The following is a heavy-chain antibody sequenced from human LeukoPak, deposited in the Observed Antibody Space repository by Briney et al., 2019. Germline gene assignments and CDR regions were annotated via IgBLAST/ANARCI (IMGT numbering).Heavy chain of an antibody. D-gene: IGHD2-2*01. CDR3: ARGYCSSTSCYSIDYYYYYMDV. Sequence: GGSLRLSCAASGFTFSSYSMNWVRQAPGKGLEWVSSISSSSSYIYYADSVKGRFTISRDNSKNSLYLQMNSLRAEDTAVYYCARGYCSSTSCYSIDYYYYYMDVWGKGTTVTVSS. J-gene: IGHJ6*03. CDR2: ISSSSSYI. V-gene: IGHV3-21*01. CDR1: GFTFSSYS.